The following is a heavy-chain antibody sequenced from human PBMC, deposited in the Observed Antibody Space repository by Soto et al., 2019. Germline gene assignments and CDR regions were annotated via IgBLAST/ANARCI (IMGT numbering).Heavy chain of an antibody. Sequence: GGSLRLSCAASGFTFSSYGMHWVRQAPGKGLEWVAVISYDGSNKYYADSVKGRFTISRDSSKNTLYLQMNSLRAEDTAVYYCARGGYSGSYLYYYYYGMDVWGQGTTVTVSS. D-gene: IGHD1-26*01. CDR3: ARGGYSGSYLYYYYYGMDV. CDR2: ISYDGSNK. CDR1: GFTFSSYG. J-gene: IGHJ6*02. V-gene: IGHV3-30*03.